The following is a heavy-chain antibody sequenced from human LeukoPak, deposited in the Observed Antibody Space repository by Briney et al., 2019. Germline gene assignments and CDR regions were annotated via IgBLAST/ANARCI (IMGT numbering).Heavy chain of an antibody. CDR3: AKRDSSGSLPRLFDY. Sequence: GGSLRLSCAASGFTFSSYAMSWVRQAPGKGLEWVTYISGSGGTTSYADSVKGRVTISRDNSKNTLYLQMNSLRAEDTAVYYCAKRDSSGSLPRLFDYWGQGALVTVSS. CDR2: ISGSGGTT. V-gene: IGHV3-23*01. D-gene: IGHD6-19*01. CDR1: GFTFSSYA. J-gene: IGHJ4*02.